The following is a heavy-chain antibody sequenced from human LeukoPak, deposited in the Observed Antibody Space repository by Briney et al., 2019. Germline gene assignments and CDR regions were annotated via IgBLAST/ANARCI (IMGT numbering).Heavy chain of an antibody. CDR2: VFYSGRT. D-gene: IGHD4-17*01. J-gene: IGHJ4*02. Sequence: SETLSLTCTVSGGSISSYYWSWIRQPPGKGLEWIGYVFYSGRTDHKPSLKSRLTISVDTSKNQFSLKLSSVTAADTAVYYCARTRGVPYGDYLNDYWGQGTLVTVSS. V-gene: IGHV4-59*01. CDR3: ARTRGVPYGDYLNDY. CDR1: GGSISSYY.